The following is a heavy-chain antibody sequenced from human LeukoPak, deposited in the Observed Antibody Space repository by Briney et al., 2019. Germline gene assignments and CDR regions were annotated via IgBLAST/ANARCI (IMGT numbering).Heavy chain of an antibody. CDR2: ISGSGGST. V-gene: IGHV3-23*01. J-gene: IGHJ4*02. D-gene: IGHD3-22*01. CDR3: AKAGYYDSSGYTDY. Sequence: GGSLRLSCAASGFTFSSYAMSGVRQAPGKGLEWVSAISGSGGSTYYADSVKGRFTISRDNSKNTLYLQMNSLRAEDTAVYYCAKAGYYDSSGYTDYWGQGTLVTVSS. CDR1: GFTFSSYA.